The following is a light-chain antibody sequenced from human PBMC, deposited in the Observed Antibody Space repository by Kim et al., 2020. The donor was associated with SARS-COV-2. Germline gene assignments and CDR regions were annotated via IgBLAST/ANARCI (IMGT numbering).Light chain of an antibody. CDR2: RNN. CDR3: AAWDDSLSGPRV. CDR1: SSNIGSTY. Sequence: ELTQPPSASGTPGQRVTISCSGSSSNIGSTYVYWYQHLPETAPKLLIYRNNQRPSGVPDRFSGSKSGTSASLAISGLRSEDEADYYCAAWDDSLSGPRVFGGGTQLTVL. V-gene: IGLV1-47*01. J-gene: IGLJ3*02.